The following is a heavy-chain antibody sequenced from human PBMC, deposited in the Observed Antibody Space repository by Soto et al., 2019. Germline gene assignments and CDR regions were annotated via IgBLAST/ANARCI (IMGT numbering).Heavy chain of an antibody. CDR2: LNAGGDNT. D-gene: IGHD4-17*01. Sequence: EVQLLESGGDLIQPGGSLRLSCVASGITFGSRAMSWVRQAPGEGLEWVSALNAGGDNTYYADSVKGRFTISRDNSMNALYLQMNSLRIEDTAVYYCAHPRGYGVFDAYDIWGQGTMVTVSS. CDR1: GITFGSRA. V-gene: IGHV3-23*01. J-gene: IGHJ3*02. CDR3: AHPRGYGVFDAYDI.